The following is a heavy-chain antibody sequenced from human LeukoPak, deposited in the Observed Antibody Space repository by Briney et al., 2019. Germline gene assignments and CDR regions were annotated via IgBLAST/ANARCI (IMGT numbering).Heavy chain of an antibody. V-gene: IGHV1-18*01. J-gene: IGHJ4*02. CDR1: GGTFSSYA. CDR3: ARLNTWIQLPDY. Sequence: GASVKVSCKASGGTFSSYAISWVRQAPGQGLEWMGWISAYNGNTNYAQELQGRVTMTTDTSTSTAYMELRSLRSDDTAVYYRARLNTWIQLPDYWGQGTLVTVSS. CDR2: ISAYNGNT. D-gene: IGHD5-18*01.